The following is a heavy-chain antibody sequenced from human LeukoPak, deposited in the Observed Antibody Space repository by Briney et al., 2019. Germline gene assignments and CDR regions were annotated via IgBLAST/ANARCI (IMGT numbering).Heavy chain of an antibody. CDR2: INHSGST. V-gene: IGHV4-34*01. CDR1: GGSFSGYY. Sequence: SETLSLTCAVYGGSFSGYYWSWIRQPPGKGLEWIGEINHSGSTSYNPSLKSRVTISVDTSKNQFSLKLSSVTAADTAVYYCARGRPYYYGAFDIWGQGTMVTVSS. J-gene: IGHJ3*02. D-gene: IGHD3-10*01. CDR3: ARGRPYYYGAFDI.